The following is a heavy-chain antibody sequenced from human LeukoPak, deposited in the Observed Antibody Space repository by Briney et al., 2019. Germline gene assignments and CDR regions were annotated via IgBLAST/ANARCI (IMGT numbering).Heavy chain of an antibody. CDR1: GGSFSGYY. CDR2: INHSGST. CDR3: AGLVVAATPYYFDY. V-gene: IGHV4-34*01. J-gene: IGHJ4*02. Sequence: SETLSLTCAVYGGSFSGYYWSWIRQPPGKGLEWIGEINHSGSTNYNPSLKRRVTISVDTSKNQFSLKLGSVTAADTAVYYCAGLVVAATPYYFDYWGQGTLVTVSS. D-gene: IGHD2-15*01.